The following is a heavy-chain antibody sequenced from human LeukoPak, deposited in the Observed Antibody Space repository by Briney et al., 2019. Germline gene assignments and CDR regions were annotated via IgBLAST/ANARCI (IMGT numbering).Heavy chain of an antibody. CDR2: IYTSGST. CDR1: GGSISSGSYY. J-gene: IGHJ4*02. V-gene: IGHV4-61*02. D-gene: IGHD1-26*01. Sequence: SDTPSLTCTVSGGSISSGSYYWSWIRQPAGKGLEWIGRIYTSGSTNYNPSLKSRVTVSVDTSKNQFSLKLSSVTAADTAVYYCARERGVGATGYWGQGTLVTVSS. CDR3: ARERGVGATGY.